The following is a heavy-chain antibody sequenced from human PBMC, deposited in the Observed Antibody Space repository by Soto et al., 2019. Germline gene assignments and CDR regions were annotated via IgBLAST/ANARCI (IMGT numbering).Heavy chain of an antibody. D-gene: IGHD3-9*01. CDR3: VSYRYFDWSTIDAFDI. V-gene: IGHV4-4*02. Sequence: NPSETLSLTCAVSGGSISSSNWWSWVRQPPGKGLEWIGEIYHSGSTNYNPSLKSRVTISVDKSKNQFSLKLSSVTAADTAVYYCVSYRYFDWSTIDAFDIWGQGTMVTVSS. J-gene: IGHJ3*02. CDR2: IYHSGST. CDR1: GGSISSSNW.